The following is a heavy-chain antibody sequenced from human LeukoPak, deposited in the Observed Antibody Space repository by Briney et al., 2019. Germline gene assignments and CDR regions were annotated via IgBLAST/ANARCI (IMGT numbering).Heavy chain of an antibody. V-gene: IGHV1-8*01. CDR2: MNPNSGNT. J-gene: IGHJ6*02. CDR1: GYTFTSYD. CDR3: AGGRRYDFWSGLRPITPYYYYYGMDV. D-gene: IGHD3-3*01. Sequence: EASVNVSCKASGYTFTSYDINWVRQATGQGLEWMGWMNPNSGNTGYAQKFQGRVTMTRNTSISTAYMELSGLRSEDTAVYYCAGGRRYDFWSGLRPITPYYYYYGMDVWGQGTTVTVSS.